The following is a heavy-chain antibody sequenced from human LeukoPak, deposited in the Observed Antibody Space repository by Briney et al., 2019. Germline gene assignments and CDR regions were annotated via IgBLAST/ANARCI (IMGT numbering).Heavy chain of an antibody. J-gene: IGHJ3*02. Sequence: EASVKVSCKASDYTFTSYGINWVRQAPGQGLAWMGWISVNNGNTNYAQKLQGRVTMTTDTSTSTAYMELRSLRSDDPAVYYCARGLQLERRGRFFPLHIWGQGTMVTVSS. CDR3: ARGLQLERRGRFFPLHI. D-gene: IGHD1-1*01. CDR2: ISVNNGNT. V-gene: IGHV1-18*01. CDR1: DYTFTSYG.